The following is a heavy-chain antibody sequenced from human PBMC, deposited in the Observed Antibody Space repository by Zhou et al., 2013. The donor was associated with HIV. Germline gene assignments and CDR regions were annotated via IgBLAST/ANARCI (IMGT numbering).Heavy chain of an antibody. CDR1: GYTFTTYG. CDR2: ISPYNGDT. Sequence: QVQLVQSGAEVKKPGASVKVSCKASGYTFTTYGITWVRQAPGQGLEWMGWISPYNGDTNYAQNLQGRVTMTTDTSTSTAYMELRSLTSDDTAVYYCARGKDIVVVPSFDWFDPWGQGTLVTVSS. D-gene: IGHD2-2*01. V-gene: IGHV1-18*01. J-gene: IGHJ5*02. CDR3: ARGKDIVVVPSFDWFDP.